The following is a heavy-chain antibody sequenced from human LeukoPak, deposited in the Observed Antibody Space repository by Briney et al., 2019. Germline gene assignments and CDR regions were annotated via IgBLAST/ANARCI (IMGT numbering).Heavy chain of an antibody. CDR2: IYYSGST. J-gene: IGHJ4*02. D-gene: IGHD6-13*01. Sequence: PSETLSLTCTVSGGSISSYYWSWIRQPPGKGLEWFGYIYYSGSTNYNPSLKSRVTISVDTSKNQFSLKLSSVTAADTAVYYCARGPGIAAAATHYWGQGTLVTVSS. V-gene: IGHV4-59*01. CDR1: GGSISSYY. CDR3: ARGPGIAAAATHY.